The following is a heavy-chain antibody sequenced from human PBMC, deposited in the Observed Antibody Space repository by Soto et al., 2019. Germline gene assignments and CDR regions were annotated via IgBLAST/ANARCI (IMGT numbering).Heavy chain of an antibody. CDR1: GGTFSSYT. J-gene: IGHJ5*02. CDR3: ARDLGFGDGTTVYGNWFDP. D-gene: IGHD3-10*01. V-gene: IGHV1-69*08. Sequence: QVQLVQSGAEVKKPGSSVNVSCKASGGTFSSYTFSWVRQAPGQGLEWMGRIIPILGITNYSQKFQGRVTISADTSTSTASVERSSLTSEYTAVYCCARDLGFGDGTTVYGNWFDPWGPGNLVIVSS. CDR2: IIPILGIT.